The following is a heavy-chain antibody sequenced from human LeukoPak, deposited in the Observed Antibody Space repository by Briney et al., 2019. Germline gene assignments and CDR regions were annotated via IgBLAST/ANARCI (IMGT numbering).Heavy chain of an antibody. D-gene: IGHD6-6*01. CDR1: GGSISSYY. Sequence: PSETLSLTCTVSGGSISSYYWSWIRQPPGKGLEWIGYIYYSGSTNYNPSLKSRVTISVGTSKNQFSLKLSSVTAADTAVYYCARVRSIAALSDYWGQGTLVTVSS. CDR3: ARVRSIAALSDY. V-gene: IGHV4-59*01. J-gene: IGHJ4*02. CDR2: IYYSGST.